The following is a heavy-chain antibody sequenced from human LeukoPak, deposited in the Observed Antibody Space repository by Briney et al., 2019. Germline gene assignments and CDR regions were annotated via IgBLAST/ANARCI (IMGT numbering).Heavy chain of an antibody. Sequence: GGSLRLSCAASGFTFSTYWMSWVRQAPGKGLEWVANIRKDGSIKNYVDSVTGRFTISRDNANNSLFLQLNSLRAEDTAVYYCARDRNYYDGSAYYDVFDVWGQGTTVTVSS. CDR3: ARDRNYYDGSAYYDVFDV. CDR1: GFTFSTYW. J-gene: IGHJ3*01. D-gene: IGHD3-22*01. CDR2: IRKDGSIK. V-gene: IGHV3-7*01.